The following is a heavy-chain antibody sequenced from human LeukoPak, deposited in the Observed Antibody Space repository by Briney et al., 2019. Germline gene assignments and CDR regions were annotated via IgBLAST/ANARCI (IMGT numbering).Heavy chain of an antibody. CDR3: ARGTRTFVP. CDR1: GGSFSGYY. D-gene: IGHD2-2*01. V-gene: IGHV4-34*01. Sequence: SETLSLTCAVYGGSFSGYYWSWIRQPPGKGLEWIGEINHSGSTNYNPSLKSRATISVDTSKNQFSLKLNSVTAADTAVYYCARGTRTFVPWGQGTLVTVSS. CDR2: INHSGST. J-gene: IGHJ5*02.